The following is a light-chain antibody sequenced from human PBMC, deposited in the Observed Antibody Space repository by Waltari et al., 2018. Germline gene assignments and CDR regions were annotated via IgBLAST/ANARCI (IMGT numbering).Light chain of an antibody. CDR2: LGS. CDR3: IQTLQTPLT. CDR1: QSLLYSNGYNY. J-gene: IGKJ4*01. V-gene: IGKV2-28*01. Sequence: DIVVTQSPLDLPVTPGEPPSISCRYSQSLLYSNGYNYLDWYLQKPGHSPQLLIYLGSNRASGVPDRFSGSGSGTDFTLKISRVEAEDVGVYYCIQTLQTPLTFGGGTKVEIK.